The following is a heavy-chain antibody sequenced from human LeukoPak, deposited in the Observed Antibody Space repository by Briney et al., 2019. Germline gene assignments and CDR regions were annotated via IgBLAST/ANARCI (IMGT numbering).Heavy chain of an antibody. CDR3: ARVPDSGSYSYYFDY. Sequence: PSETLSLTCTVSGGSISSYYWSWIRQPPGKGLEWIGYIYYSGSTNYNPSLKSRVTISVDTSKNQFSLKLSSVTAADTAVYYCARVPDSGSYSYYFDYWGQGTLVTVSS. CDR2: IYYSGST. V-gene: IGHV4-59*01. CDR1: GGSISSYY. J-gene: IGHJ4*02. D-gene: IGHD1-26*01.